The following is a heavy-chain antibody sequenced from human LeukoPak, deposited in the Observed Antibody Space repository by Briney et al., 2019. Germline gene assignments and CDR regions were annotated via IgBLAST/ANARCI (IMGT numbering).Heavy chain of an antibody. Sequence: QPGRSLRLSCATSGFKFDDYAMHWVRQAPGMGLEWISGITWNSGRLDYADSVKGRFTISRGGDKKSLYLQMNSLRPEDTAVYFCAKGAQQFNYFDYWGPGTLVTVSS. CDR3: AKGAQQFNYFDY. J-gene: IGHJ4*02. D-gene: IGHD4-11*01. CDR2: ITWNSGRL. CDR1: GFKFDDYA. V-gene: IGHV3-9*01.